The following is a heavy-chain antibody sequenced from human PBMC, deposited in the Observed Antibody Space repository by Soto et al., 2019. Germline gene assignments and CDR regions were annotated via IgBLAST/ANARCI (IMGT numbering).Heavy chain of an antibody. CDR3: AHKGPEDWPLDY. CDR2: IYWDDSK. V-gene: IGHV2-5*02. D-gene: IGHD3-9*01. CDR1: GFSLSTSGVG. J-gene: IGHJ4*02. Sequence: QITLKESGPTLVRPTQTLTLTCAFSGFSLSTSGVGVGWIRQPPGKALEWLAVIYWDDSKHYSPSLRSRITITTDTSKNQVVLPMTNMDPMDTGTYYCAHKGPEDWPLDYWGQGTLVTVSS.